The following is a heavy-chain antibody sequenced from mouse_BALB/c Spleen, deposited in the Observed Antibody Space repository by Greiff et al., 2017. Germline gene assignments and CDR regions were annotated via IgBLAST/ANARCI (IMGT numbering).Heavy chain of an antibody. CDR3: ARDEGLSSFAD. CDR2: VSDGGSYT. V-gene: IGHV5-4*02. J-gene: IGHJ3*01. D-gene: IGHD3-1*01. Sequence: EVQLVESGGGLVKPGGSLKLSCAASGFTFSDYYMYWVRQTPEERLEWVATVSDGGSYTYYPDSVKGRFTISRDNAKNNLYLQMSSLKSEDTAMYYCARDEGLSSFADWGQGTMVTVSA. CDR1: GFTFSDYY.